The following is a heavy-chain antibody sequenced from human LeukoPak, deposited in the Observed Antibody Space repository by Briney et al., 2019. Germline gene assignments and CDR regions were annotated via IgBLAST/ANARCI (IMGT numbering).Heavy chain of an antibody. J-gene: IGHJ5*02. D-gene: IGHD3-10*01. CDR2: INHSGST. V-gene: IGHV4-34*01. CDR1: GGSFSGYY. CDR3: ARGAMVRGVVDP. Sequence: SETLSLTCAVYGGSFSGYYWSWIRQPPGKGLEWIGEINHSGSTNYNPSLKSRVTMSVDTSKNQFSLKLSSVTAADTAVYYCARGAMVRGVVDPWGQGALVTVSS.